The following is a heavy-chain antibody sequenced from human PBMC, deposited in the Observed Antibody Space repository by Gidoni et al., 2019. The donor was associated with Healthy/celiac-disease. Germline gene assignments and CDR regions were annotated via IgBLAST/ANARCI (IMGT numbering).Heavy chain of an antibody. Sequence: EVQLVESGGGLVKHGGSLRLSCAASGFTFSSYSMNWVRQAPGKGLEWVSSISSSSSYIYYADSVKGRFTISRDNAKNSLYLQMNSLRAEDTAVYYCAREMATLGSDAFDIWGQGTMVTVSS. CDR3: AREMATLGSDAFDI. J-gene: IGHJ3*02. D-gene: IGHD5-12*01. V-gene: IGHV3-21*01. CDR1: GFTFSSYS. CDR2: ISSSSSYI.